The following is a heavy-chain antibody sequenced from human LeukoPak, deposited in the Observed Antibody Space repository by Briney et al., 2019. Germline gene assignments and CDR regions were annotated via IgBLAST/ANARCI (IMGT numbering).Heavy chain of an antibody. CDR1: GFTFSSYS. J-gene: IGHJ3*02. D-gene: IGHD6-19*01. CDR2: ISSSSSYI. CDR3: AREKPYSSGWLRDNAFDI. V-gene: IGHV3-21*01. Sequence: GGSLRLSCAASGFTFSSYSMNWVRQAPGKGLEWVSSISSSSSYIYYADSVKGRFTISRDNAKNSLYLQMNSLRAEDTAVYYCAREKPYSSGWLRDNAFDIWGQGTMVTVSS.